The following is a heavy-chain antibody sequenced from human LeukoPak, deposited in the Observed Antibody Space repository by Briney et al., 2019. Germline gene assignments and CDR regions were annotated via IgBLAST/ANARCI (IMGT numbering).Heavy chain of an antibody. V-gene: IGHV3-30*18. CDR3: AKAYNWNDGAFDI. CDR2: ISYDGSNK. Sequence: GSLRLSCAASGFTFSSYGMHWVRQAPGKGLEWVAVISYDGSNKYYADSVKGRFTISRDNSKNTLYLQMNSLRAEDTAVYYCAKAYNWNDGAFDIWGQGTMVTVSS. D-gene: IGHD1-20*01. CDR1: GFTFSSYG. J-gene: IGHJ3*02.